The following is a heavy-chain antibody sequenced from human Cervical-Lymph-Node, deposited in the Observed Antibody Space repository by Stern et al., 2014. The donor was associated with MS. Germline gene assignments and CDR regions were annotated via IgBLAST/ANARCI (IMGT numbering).Heavy chain of an antibody. J-gene: IGHJ4*02. CDR2: INAGNGNT. CDR3: ARIMRAARTHYFDY. CDR1: GYTFTSYA. Sequence: VHLVESGAEVKKPGASVKVSCKASGYTFTSYAMHWVRQAPGQRLEWMGWINAGNGNTKYSQKFQGRVTITRDTSASTAYMELSSLRSEDTAVYYCARIMRAARTHYFDYWGQGTLVTVSS. D-gene: IGHD1-1*01. V-gene: IGHV1-3*01.